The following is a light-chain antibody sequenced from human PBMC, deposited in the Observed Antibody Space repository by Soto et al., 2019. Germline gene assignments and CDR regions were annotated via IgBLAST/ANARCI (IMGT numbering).Light chain of an antibody. CDR1: QNVASSY. V-gene: IGKV3-20*01. Sequence: EIVLTQSPGTLSLSPGESATLYCRASQNVASSYLAWYQQKPGQAPRLLIYGSSIRGAGIPDRFSGSGSGTDFTLTISRLDPGDFTVYFCRQYGIAPQTFGQVRKMDIK. CDR2: GSS. J-gene: IGKJ1*01. CDR3: RQYGIAPQT.